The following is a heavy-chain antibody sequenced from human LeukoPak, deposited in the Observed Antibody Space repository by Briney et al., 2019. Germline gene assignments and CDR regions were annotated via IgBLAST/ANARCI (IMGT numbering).Heavy chain of an antibody. D-gene: IGHD6-19*01. CDR2: ISYDGSNK. CDR3: ARGVHSSGWGAHYYYYYGMDV. CDR1: GFTFSSYA. V-gene: IGHV3-30-3*01. J-gene: IGHJ6*02. Sequence: GRSLRLSCAASGFTFSSYAMHWVRQAPGKGLEWVAVISYDGSNKYYADSVKGRFTISRDNSKNTLYLQMNSLRAEDTAGYYCARGVHSSGWGAHYYYYYGMDVWGQGTTVTVSS.